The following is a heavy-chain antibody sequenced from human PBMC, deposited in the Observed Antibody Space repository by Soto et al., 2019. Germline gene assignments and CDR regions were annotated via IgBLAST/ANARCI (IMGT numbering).Heavy chain of an antibody. Sequence: ASVKVSCKASGGTFTGYYMHWVRQAPGQGLEWMGWINPNSGGTNYAQKFQGWVTMTRDTSISTAYMELSRLRSDATAVYYCAREKTYSSSWSFDYWGQGTLVTVS. J-gene: IGHJ4*02. V-gene: IGHV1-2*04. D-gene: IGHD6-13*01. CDR1: GGTFTGYY. CDR3: AREKTYSSSWSFDY. CDR2: INPNSGGT.